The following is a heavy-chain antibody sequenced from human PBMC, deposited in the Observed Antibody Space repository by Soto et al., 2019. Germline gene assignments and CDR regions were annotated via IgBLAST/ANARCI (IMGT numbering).Heavy chain of an antibody. Sequence: EVQLLESGGGLVQPGGSLRLSCAASGFTFSSYAMSWVRQAPGKGLEWVSAISGSGGSTYYADSVKGRFTIPRDNSKNTLYLQMYSLRAEDTAVYYCAKDLKKGVGLMDVWGQGTTVTVSS. D-gene: IGHD3-10*01. CDR1: GFTFSSYA. CDR3: AKDLKKGVGLMDV. J-gene: IGHJ6*02. CDR2: ISGSGGST. V-gene: IGHV3-23*01.